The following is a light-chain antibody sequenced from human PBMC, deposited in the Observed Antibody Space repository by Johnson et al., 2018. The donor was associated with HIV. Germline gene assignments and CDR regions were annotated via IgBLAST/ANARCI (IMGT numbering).Light chain of an antibody. CDR1: VSNIESYF. V-gene: IGLV1-51*02. Sequence: QSVLTQPPSVSAAPGQTVNISCSGNVSNIESYFVSWYQQLPGAAPRLLIYEDYKRPSGIPDRFSGSKSGASATLGITGLQTGDEADYYCGTWDSSLRTGFFGTGTKVTVL. J-gene: IGLJ1*01. CDR3: GTWDSSLRTGF. CDR2: EDY.